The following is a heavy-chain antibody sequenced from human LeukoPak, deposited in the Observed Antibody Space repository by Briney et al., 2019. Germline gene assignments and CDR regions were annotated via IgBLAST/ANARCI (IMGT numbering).Heavy chain of an antibody. D-gene: IGHD6-13*01. V-gene: IGHV5-51*01. Sequence: GESLKISCKGSGYSFTSYRIGWVRQMPGKGLEWMGIIYPGDSDTRYSPSFQGQVTISADKSISTAYLQWSSLKASDTAMYYCARRKDSSSWYYYYGMDVWGQGTTVTVSS. J-gene: IGHJ6*02. CDR3: ARRKDSSSWYYYYGMDV. CDR2: IYPGDSDT. CDR1: GYSFTSYR.